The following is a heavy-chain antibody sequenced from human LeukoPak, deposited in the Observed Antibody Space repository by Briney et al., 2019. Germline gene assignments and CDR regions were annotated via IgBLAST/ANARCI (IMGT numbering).Heavy chain of an antibody. CDR3: ARTDYPVYFDC. CDR2: IYTSGST. Sequence: KASETLSLTCTVSGGSISSGSYYWSWIRQPAGKGLEWIGRIYTSGSTNYNPSLKSRVTISVDTSKNQFSLKLSSVTAADTAVYYCARTDYPVYFDCWGQGTLVTVSS. V-gene: IGHV4-61*02. J-gene: IGHJ4*02. D-gene: IGHD4-11*01. CDR1: GGSISSGSYY.